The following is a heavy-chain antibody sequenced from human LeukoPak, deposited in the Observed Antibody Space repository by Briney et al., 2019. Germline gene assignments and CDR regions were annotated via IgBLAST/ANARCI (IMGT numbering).Heavy chain of an antibody. Sequence: GGSLRLSCAASGYTFSSYEMNWVRQAPGRGLEWVSYISSSGSTIYYADSVKGRFTISRDNAKNSLYLQMNSLRAEDTAVYYCAELGITMIGGVWGKGTTVTISS. V-gene: IGHV3-48*03. CDR2: ISSSGSTI. CDR1: GYTFSSYE. CDR3: AELGITMIGGV. J-gene: IGHJ6*04. D-gene: IGHD3-10*02.